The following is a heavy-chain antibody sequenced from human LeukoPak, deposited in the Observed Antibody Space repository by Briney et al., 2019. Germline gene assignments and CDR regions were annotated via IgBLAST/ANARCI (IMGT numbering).Heavy chain of an antibody. V-gene: IGHV1-46*01. CDR1: GYTFTSYY. CDR2: INPSGGST. Sequence: ASVKVSCKASGYTFTSYYMHWVRQAPGQGLGWMGIINPSGGSTSYAQKFQGRVTMTRDMSTSTVYMELSSLRSEDTAVYYCARDRAKNWFDPWGQGTLVTVSS. D-gene: IGHD4/OR15-4a*01. CDR3: ARDRAKNWFDP. J-gene: IGHJ5*02.